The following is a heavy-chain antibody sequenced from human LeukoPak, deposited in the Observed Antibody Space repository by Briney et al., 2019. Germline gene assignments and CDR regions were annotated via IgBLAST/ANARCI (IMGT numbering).Heavy chain of an antibody. CDR3: ARTVTTSSYYFDY. CDR2: ISGYDGNT. D-gene: IGHD4-17*01. CDR1: GYTFTTYG. J-gene: IGHJ4*02. Sequence: ASVKVSCKASGYTFTTYGVSWVRQAPGQGLEWMGWISGYDGNTNYAQKLRGRVTMTTDTSTSTAYMDLRSLRSDGTALYYRARTVTTSSYYFDYWGQGTLVTVSS. V-gene: IGHV1-18*01.